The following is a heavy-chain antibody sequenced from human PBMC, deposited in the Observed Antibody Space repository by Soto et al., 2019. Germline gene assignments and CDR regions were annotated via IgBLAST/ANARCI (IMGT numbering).Heavy chain of an antibody. V-gene: IGHV3-33*01. Sequence: QVQLVESGGGVVQPGRSLRLSCAASGFTFSSYGMHWVRQAPGKGLEWVAVIWYDGSNKYYADSVKGRFTISRDNSKNTLYLQMNSLRAEDTAVYYCARHGVRGLPSSGYYYYGMDVWGQGTTVTVSS. CDR1: GFTFSSYG. CDR3: ARHGVRGLPSSGYYYYGMDV. D-gene: IGHD3-10*01. CDR2: IWYDGSNK. J-gene: IGHJ6*02.